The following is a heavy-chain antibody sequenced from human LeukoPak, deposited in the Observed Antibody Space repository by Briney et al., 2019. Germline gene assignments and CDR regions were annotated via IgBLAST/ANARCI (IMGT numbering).Heavy chain of an antibody. V-gene: IGHV3-30-3*01. CDR2: ISYDGSNK. J-gene: IGHJ4*02. D-gene: IGHD4-17*01. Sequence: GGSLRLSCAASGFTFSSYAMHWVRQAPGKGLEWVAVISYDGSNKYYADSVKGRFTISRDNSKNTLYLQMNSLRAEDTAVYYCARGLEAYYYGDYSACDYWGQGTLVTVSS. CDR3: ARGLEAYYYGDYSACDY. CDR1: GFTFSSYA.